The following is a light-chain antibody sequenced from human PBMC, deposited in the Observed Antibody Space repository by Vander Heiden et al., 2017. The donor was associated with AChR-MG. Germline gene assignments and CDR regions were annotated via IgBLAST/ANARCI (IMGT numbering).Light chain of an antibody. V-gene: IGLV3-25*03. CDR3: QSADSSGTYEV. J-gene: IGLJ3*02. Sequence: SYDLTQPPSVSVSPGQTARITCSGDALPKQYAYWYQQKPGQAPVLVIYKDSGRPSGIPERFSGASSGTTVTLTISGVQAEDEADYYCQSADSSGTYEVFGGGTKLTVL. CDR1: ALPKQY. CDR2: KDS.